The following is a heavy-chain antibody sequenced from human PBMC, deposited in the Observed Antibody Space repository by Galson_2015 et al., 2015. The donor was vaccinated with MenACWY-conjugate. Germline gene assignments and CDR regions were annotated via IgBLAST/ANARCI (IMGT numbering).Heavy chain of an antibody. Sequence: LSLTCTVSGGSISSSSSYWGWIRQPPGKGLEWIGSIYYSGSTYYNPSLQSRVAISVDTSRNQFSLNLSSVTAADTAVYYCARHPTSGSFPRYLSYWGQGTLVTVSS. CDR2: IYYSGST. V-gene: IGHV4-39*01. CDR3: ARHPTSGSFPRYLSY. CDR1: GGSISSSSSY. J-gene: IGHJ4*02. D-gene: IGHD1-26*01.